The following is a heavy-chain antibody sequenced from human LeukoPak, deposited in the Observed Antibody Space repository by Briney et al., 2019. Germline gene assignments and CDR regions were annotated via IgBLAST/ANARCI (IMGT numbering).Heavy chain of an antibody. CDR3: ARVLSIVATVERWFDP. Sequence: KPSETLSLTCTVSGGSVSSGSYYWSWIRQPPGKGQEWIGYIYYSGSTNYNPSLKSRVTISVDTSKNQFSLKLSSVTAADTAVYYCARVLSIVATVERWFDPWGQGTLVTVSS. D-gene: IGHD5-12*01. CDR2: IYYSGST. CDR1: GGSVSSGSYY. V-gene: IGHV4-61*01. J-gene: IGHJ5*02.